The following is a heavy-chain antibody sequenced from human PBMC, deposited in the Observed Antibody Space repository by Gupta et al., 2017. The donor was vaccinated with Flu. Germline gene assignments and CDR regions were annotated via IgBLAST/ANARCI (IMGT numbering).Heavy chain of an antibody. D-gene: IGHD3-22*01. CDR3: ARSGPGYYDSSAYPF. CDR2: ISAYNGYT. CDR1: GYTFTGFG. Sequence: QGQLVQSGAEVQKPGASVKVSCKASGYTFTGFGISWVRQAPGQGLQWMGWISAYNGYTKYAQKLQGRVTMTTDTSTSTAYMELRSLRSDDTAVYYCARSGPGYYDSSAYPFWGQGTLVIVSS. J-gene: IGHJ4*02. V-gene: IGHV1-18*01.